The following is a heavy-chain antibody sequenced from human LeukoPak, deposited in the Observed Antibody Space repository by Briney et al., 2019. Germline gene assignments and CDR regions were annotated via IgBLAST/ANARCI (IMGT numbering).Heavy chain of an antibody. J-gene: IGHJ4*02. V-gene: IGHV3-11*01. CDR3: AGDPDSSGYYYFDY. Sequence: GGSLRLSCAASGFTFSDYYMSWIRQAPGKGLEWVSHISSSGSTIYYADSVKGRFTISRDNAKNSLYLQMNSLRAEDTAVYYCAGDPDSSGYYYFDYWGQGTLVTVSS. CDR2: ISSSGSTI. D-gene: IGHD3-22*01. CDR1: GFTFSDYY.